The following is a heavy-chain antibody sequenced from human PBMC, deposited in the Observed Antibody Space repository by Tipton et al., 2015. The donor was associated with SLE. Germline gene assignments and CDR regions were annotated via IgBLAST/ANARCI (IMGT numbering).Heavy chain of an antibody. CDR3: AKDMFVDTAMGFDY. D-gene: IGHD5-18*01. J-gene: IGHJ4*02. CDR2: ISWDGGST. V-gene: IGHV3-43*01. CDR1: GFTFDDYT. Sequence: SLRLSCAASGFTFDDYTMHWVRQAPGKGLEWVSLISWDGGSTYYADSVKGRFTISRDNSKNSLYLQMNSLRTEDTALYYCAKDMFVDTAMGFDYWGQGTLVTVAS.